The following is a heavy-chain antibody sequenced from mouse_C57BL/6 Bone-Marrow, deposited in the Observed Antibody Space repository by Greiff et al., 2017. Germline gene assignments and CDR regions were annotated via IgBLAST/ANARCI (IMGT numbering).Heavy chain of an antibody. CDR1: GYTFTSYW. J-gene: IGHJ2*01. Sequence: LVESGAELAKPGASVKLSCKASGYTFTSYWMHWVKQRPGQGLEWIGYINPSSGYTKYNQKFKDKATLTAYKSSSTAYMQLSSLTYEDAAVYYCARGGWLLPNYFDYWGQGTTLTVSS. CDR3: ARGGWLLPNYFDY. V-gene: IGHV1-7*01. D-gene: IGHD2-3*01. CDR2: INPSSGYT.